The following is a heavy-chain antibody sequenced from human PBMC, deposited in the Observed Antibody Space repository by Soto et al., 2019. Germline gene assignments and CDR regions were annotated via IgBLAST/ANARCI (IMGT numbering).Heavy chain of an antibody. J-gene: IGHJ6*03. D-gene: IGHD3-9*01. CDR1: GGSITTYY. V-gene: IGHV4-59*08. Sequence: SETLPLTCTVSGGSITTYYWSWIRQPPGKGLEWIGYIYYTGSTNYNPSLKSRVSISVDTSKNQFSLKLNSVTAADTAMYYCARGYYDILYAYYPWNYHYYMDVWGKGTTVTVSS. CDR3: ARGYYDILYAYYPWNYHYYMDV. CDR2: IYYTGST.